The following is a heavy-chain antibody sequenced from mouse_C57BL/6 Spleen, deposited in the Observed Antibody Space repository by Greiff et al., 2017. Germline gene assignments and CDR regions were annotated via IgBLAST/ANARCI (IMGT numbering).Heavy chain of an antibody. D-gene: IGHD1-1*01. CDR2: IDPSDSYT. CDR1: GYTFTSYW. Sequence: QVQPQQPGAELVKPGASVKLSCKASGYTFTSYWMQWVKQRPGQGLEWIGEIDPSDSYTNYNQKFKGKATLTVDTSSSTAYMQLSSLTSEDSAVYYCARGGTTHPFDYWGQGTTLTVSS. J-gene: IGHJ2*01. CDR3: ARGGTTHPFDY. V-gene: IGHV1-50*01.